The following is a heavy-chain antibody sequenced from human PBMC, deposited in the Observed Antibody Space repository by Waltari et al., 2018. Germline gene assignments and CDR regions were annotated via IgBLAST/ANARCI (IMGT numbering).Heavy chain of an antibody. Sequence: ELQLVASGGDWVQPGRSLWLPCSSSELPFHTYWMAWFRQAPGKRLEWVATNKPDGSDKYDVDSVRGRFAISRDNAKNLLYLQMNSLRAEDTAIFYCAKMGAGRAPDYWGQGTLVTVSS. CDR1: ELPFHTYW. D-gene: IGHD3-16*01. CDR3: AKMGAGRAPDY. J-gene: IGHJ4*02. CDR2: NKPDGSDK. V-gene: IGHV3-7*03.